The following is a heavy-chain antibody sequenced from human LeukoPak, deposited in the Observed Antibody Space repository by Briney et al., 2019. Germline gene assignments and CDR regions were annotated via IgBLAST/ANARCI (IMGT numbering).Heavy chain of an antibody. CDR2: VSHDGSNE. V-gene: IGHV3-30*18. D-gene: IGHD3-10*01. J-gene: IGHJ6*04. Sequence: GGSLRLSCAASGFTFSSYGMHWVRQAPGKGLEWVAVVSHDGSNEYYADSVKGRFTIFRDNSKNTLFLQMNSLRDQDMPLYYCAKEGYYGSGSFTVVWGKRTTVTVSS. CDR3: AKEGYYGSGSFTVV. CDR1: GFTFSSYG.